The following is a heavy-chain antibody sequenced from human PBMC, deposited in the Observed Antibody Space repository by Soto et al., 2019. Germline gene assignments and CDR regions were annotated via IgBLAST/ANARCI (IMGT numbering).Heavy chain of an antibody. CDR2: ITSGGST. V-gene: IGHV3-23*01. Sequence: PGGSLRLSCAASGFTFSSYAMSWVRQAPGKGLEWVSGITSGGSTDYADSVKGRFTISRDNSKNTLYLQMNSLRAEDTAVYYCASGVRGVTELDPWGQGTLVTVSS. CDR3: ASGVRGVTELDP. D-gene: IGHD3-10*01. CDR1: GFTFSSYA. J-gene: IGHJ5*02.